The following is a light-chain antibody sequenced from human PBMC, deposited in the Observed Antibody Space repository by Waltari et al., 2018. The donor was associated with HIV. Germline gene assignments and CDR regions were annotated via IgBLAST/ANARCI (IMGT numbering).Light chain of an antibody. Sequence: QSALTQPPSASGSPGQSVTISCTGASSDLGGYNSVSWYQQRPGKAPKVIISEVSKRASGFPNRFSGSTSGNTASLPVSVLQADYEALYFCSFYGGSNILVFGGVTKLTVL. V-gene: IGLV2-8*01. CDR2: EVS. J-gene: IGLJ2*01. CDR3: SFYGGSNILV. CDR1: SSDLGGYNS.